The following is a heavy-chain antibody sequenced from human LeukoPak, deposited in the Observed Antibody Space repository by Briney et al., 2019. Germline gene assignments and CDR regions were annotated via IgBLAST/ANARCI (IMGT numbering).Heavy chain of an antibody. D-gene: IGHD3-9*01. J-gene: IGHJ3*02. CDR2: MNPNSGNT. V-gene: IGHV1-8*03. Sequence: ASVKVSCKASGYTFTSYDINWVRQATGQGLEWMGWMNPNSGNTGYAQKFQGRVTITRNTSISTAYMELSSLRSEDTAVYYCAILPGRRGYFDWLLYNDAFDIWGQGTMVTVSS. CDR3: AILPGRRGYFDWLLYNDAFDI. CDR1: GYTFTSYD.